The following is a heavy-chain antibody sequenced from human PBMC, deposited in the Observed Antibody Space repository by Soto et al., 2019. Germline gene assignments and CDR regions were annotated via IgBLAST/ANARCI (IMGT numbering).Heavy chain of an antibody. CDR2: ISYDGSNK. D-gene: IGHD6-13*01. CDR3: SRRQGYYYYGMDV. CDR1: GFTFSSYG. V-gene: IGHV3-30*03. Sequence: GGSLRLSCAASGFTFSSYGMHWVRQAPGKGLEWVAVISYDGSNKYYADSVKGRFTISRDNSKNTLYLQMNSLRAEDTAVYYCSRRQGYYYYGMDVWGQGTTVTVAS. J-gene: IGHJ6*02.